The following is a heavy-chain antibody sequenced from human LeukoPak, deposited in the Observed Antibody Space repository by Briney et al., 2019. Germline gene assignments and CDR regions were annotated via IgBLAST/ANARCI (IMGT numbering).Heavy chain of an antibody. CDR2: ISSSSSYI. V-gene: IGHV3-21*01. CDR3: ARDGLRFPSGTRDVYYYYYMDV. Sequence: GGSLRLSCAASGFTFSSYSMNWVRQAPGKGLEWVSSISSSSSYIYYADSVKGRFTISRDNAKNSLYLQMNSLRAEDTAVYYCARDGLRFPSGTRDVYYYYYMDVWGKGTTVTVSS. J-gene: IGHJ6*03. D-gene: IGHD5-12*01. CDR1: GFTFSSYS.